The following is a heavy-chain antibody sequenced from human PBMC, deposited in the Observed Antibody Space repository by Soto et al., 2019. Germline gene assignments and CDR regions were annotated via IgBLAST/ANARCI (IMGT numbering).Heavy chain of an antibody. V-gene: IGHV1-2*02. J-gene: IGHJ6*02. CDR1: GYTFTGYY. CDR2: INPNSGGT. CDR3: ARGLELLYYYYGMDV. D-gene: IGHD1-7*01. Sequence: QVQLVQSGAEVKKPGASVKVSCKASGYTFTGYYMHWVRQAPGQGLEWMGWINPNSGGTNYAKKFQGRVTMTRDTSISTAYMELSRLRSDDTAVYYCARGLELLYYYYGMDVWGQGTTVTVSS.